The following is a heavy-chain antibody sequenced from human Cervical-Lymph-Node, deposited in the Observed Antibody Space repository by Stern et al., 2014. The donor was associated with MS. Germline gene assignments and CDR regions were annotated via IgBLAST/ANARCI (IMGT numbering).Heavy chain of an antibody. CDR1: GFSLTTTGMC. CDR3: ARTPGQTNTWGLDY. CDR2: IDWDGDK. V-gene: IGHV2-70*01. J-gene: IGHJ4*02. Sequence: QVTLRESGPALVKPTQTLTLTCTFSGFSLTTTGMCVTWLRQPPGKGLEWLALIDWDGDKYYSTSLRTRLTISQDTSKSQVVLTMTNMDPVDTATYFCARTPGQTNTWGLDYWGQGALVTVSS. D-gene: IGHD7-27*01.